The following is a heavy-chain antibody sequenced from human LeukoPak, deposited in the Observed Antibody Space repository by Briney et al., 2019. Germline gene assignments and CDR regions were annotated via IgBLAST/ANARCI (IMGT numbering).Heavy chain of an antibody. CDR1: GFTFSDYY. CDR2: ISSSGSTI. CDR3: ARDQPIGYNYGYPFDN. V-gene: IGHV3-11*04. J-gene: IGHJ4*02. Sequence: GGYLTLSWAASGFTFSDYYMSWISQAPGKGLEWVSYISSSGSTIYYADSVKGRFTISRDNAKNSLSLQMNNLRVEDTAVYYCARDQPIGYNYGYPFDNWGQGTLVTVSS. D-gene: IGHD5-18*01.